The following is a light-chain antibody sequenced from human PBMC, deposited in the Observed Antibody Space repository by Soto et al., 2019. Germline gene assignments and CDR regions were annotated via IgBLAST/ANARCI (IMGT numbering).Light chain of an antibody. CDR1: RTINTY. Sequence: DFQMTQSPSSLSASIGDRVTITCRASRTINTYLNWYQQRSGKAPNLLIYAASNFQSGVPSRFSGSGSGTDFTLTISNLQPEDFATYYCQQTYSPLPITFGQGTRLEIK. CDR3: QQTYSPLPIT. J-gene: IGKJ5*01. V-gene: IGKV1-39*01. CDR2: AAS.